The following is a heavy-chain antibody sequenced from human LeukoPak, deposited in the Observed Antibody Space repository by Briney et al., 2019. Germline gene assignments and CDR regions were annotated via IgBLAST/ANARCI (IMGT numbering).Heavy chain of an antibody. CDR3: AKDTQGMTGGFDY. Sequence: GGSLRLSCAASGFTFDDYAMHWVRQAPGKGLEWVSGINWNSGTIGYADSVKGRFTISRDNAKNSLYLQVSSLRTEDTALYYCAKDTQGMTGGFDYWGQGTLVTVSS. J-gene: IGHJ4*02. CDR2: INWNSGTI. V-gene: IGHV3-9*01. D-gene: IGHD4-23*01. CDR1: GFTFDDYA.